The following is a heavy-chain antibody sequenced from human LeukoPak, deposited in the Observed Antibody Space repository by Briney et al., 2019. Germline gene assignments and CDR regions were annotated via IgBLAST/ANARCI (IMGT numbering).Heavy chain of an antibody. D-gene: IGHD3-22*01. J-gene: IGHJ4*02. CDR3: ARAGEGDSNGYYYESPSDY. V-gene: IGHV3-48*02. CDR1: GFTFSSYR. Sequence: PGGSLRLSCAASGFTFSSYRMTWVRQAPGKGLEWVSYISSSSSTIYYADSVKGRFTISRDNAKNSLYLQMNSLRDEDTAVYYCARAGEGDSNGYYYESPSDYWGQGTLVTVSS. CDR2: ISSSSSTI.